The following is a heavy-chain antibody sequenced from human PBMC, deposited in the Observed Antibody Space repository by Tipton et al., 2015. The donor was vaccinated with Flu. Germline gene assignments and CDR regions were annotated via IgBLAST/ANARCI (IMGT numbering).Heavy chain of an antibody. CDR3: ARGLPGVFDI. V-gene: IGHV3-53*01. J-gene: IGHJ3*02. D-gene: IGHD2-8*01. CDR2: IYGGATT. Sequence: QLVQSGGGLIQPGGSLRLSCAASGFTVSNHYMSWVRQAPGKGLEWVSVIYGGATTDYADSVKGRFTISRDNSKNTLYLQINSLRAEDTAVYYCARGLPGVFDIGGQGTLVTVSS. CDR1: GFTVSNHY.